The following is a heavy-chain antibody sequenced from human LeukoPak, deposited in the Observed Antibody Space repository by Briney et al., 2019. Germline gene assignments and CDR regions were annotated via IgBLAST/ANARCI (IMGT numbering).Heavy chain of an antibody. D-gene: IGHD6-6*01. CDR2: IYSGGST. CDR3: ARHSSSSEFDY. V-gene: IGHV3-66*02. J-gene: IGHJ4*02. CDR1: GFTVSSNY. Sequence: GGSLRLSCAASGFTVSSNYMSWVRQAPGKGLEWVSVIYSGGSTYYTDSVKGRLTISRDNSKNTLYLQMNSLRAEDTAVYYCARHSSSSEFDYWGQGTLVTVSS.